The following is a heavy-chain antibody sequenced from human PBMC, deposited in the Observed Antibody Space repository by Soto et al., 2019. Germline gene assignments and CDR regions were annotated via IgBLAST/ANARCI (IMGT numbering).Heavy chain of an antibody. D-gene: IGHD6-19*01. J-gene: IGHJ4*02. Sequence: QVQLVESGGAVVQPGRSQRLSCAASGFTFSSYGMHWVRQAPGKGLGWLALVWYDGSNKYYADSVKGRFTISIDNSKNTLYLQMNRLRAEDTAVYYWARDRYSSGWYDLAYWGQGTLVTVSS. CDR3: ARDRYSSGWYDLAY. CDR2: VWYDGSNK. V-gene: IGHV3-33*01. CDR1: GFTFSSYG.